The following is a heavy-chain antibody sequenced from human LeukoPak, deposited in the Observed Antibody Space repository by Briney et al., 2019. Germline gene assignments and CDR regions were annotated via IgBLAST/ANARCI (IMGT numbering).Heavy chain of an antibody. Sequence: GGSLRLSCAASRFTFSNYGMHLVRQAPGKGLEWVRVISHDGTNKYYADSVKGRFTISRDNSKNTLYLQMNSLKAEDKAIYYCAPAAYRDYGGYFDYWGQGILVTVSS. CDR1: RFTFSNYG. CDR2: ISHDGTNK. V-gene: IGHV3-30*03. CDR3: APAAYRDYGGYFDY. J-gene: IGHJ4*02. D-gene: IGHD4/OR15-4a*01.